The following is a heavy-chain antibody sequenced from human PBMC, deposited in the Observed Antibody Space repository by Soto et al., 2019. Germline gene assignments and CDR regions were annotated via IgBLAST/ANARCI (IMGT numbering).Heavy chain of an antibody. Sequence: SVKVSCKASGGTFSSYAISWVRQAPGQGLEWMGGIIPIFGTANYAQKFQGRVTITADESTSTAYMELSSLRSEDTAVYYCARSFYSYGSGSLGRFEYCGQGTLVTVSS. CDR1: GGTFSSYA. CDR2: IIPIFGTA. V-gene: IGHV1-69*13. J-gene: IGHJ4*02. CDR3: ARSFYSYGSGSLGRFEY. D-gene: IGHD3-10*01.